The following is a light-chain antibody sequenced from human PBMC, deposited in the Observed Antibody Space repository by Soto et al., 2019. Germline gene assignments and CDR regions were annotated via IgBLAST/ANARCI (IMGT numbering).Light chain of an antibody. CDR3: AAWDDSLSGFYV. J-gene: IGLJ1*01. CDR2: RNN. Sequence: QSALTQPPSTSGTPGQRVTISCSGSSSNIGSNYVYWYQQLPGTAPKLLIYRNNQRPSGVPDRFSGSKSGTSASLAISGLRSEDEADYYCAAWDDSLSGFYVFGTGTKVTDL. CDR1: SSNIGSNY. V-gene: IGLV1-47*01.